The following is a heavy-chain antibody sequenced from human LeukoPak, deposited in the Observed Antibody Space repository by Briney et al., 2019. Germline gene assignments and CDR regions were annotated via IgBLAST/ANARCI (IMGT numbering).Heavy chain of an antibody. D-gene: IGHD6-13*01. CDR3: ARGGLGGSSWSNFDY. V-gene: IGHV4-34*01. J-gene: IGHJ4*02. CDR1: GGSFSGYY. CDR2: INHSGST. Sequence: SETLSLTCAVYGGSFSGYYWTWIRQPPGKGLEWIGEINHSGSTNYNPSLKSRVTISVDTSKNQFSLKLSSVTAADTAVYYCARGGLGGSSWSNFDYWGQGTLVTVSS.